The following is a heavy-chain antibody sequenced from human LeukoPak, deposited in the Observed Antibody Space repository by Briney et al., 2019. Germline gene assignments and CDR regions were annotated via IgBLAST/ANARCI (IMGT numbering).Heavy chain of an antibody. CDR1: GYTFTSYA. D-gene: IGHD1-26*01. Sequence: ASVKVSCKASGYTFTSYAMHWVRQAPGQRLEWMGWINAGNGNTKYSQKFQGRVTITRDTSASTAYMELSSLRSEDTAVYYCARDKSAVGWELQYYFDYWGQGTLVTVSS. CDR3: ARDKSAVGWELQYYFDY. V-gene: IGHV1-3*01. J-gene: IGHJ4*02. CDR2: INAGNGNT.